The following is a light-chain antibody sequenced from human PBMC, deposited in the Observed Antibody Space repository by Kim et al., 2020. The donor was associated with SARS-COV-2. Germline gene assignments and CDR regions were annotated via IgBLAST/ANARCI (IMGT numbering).Light chain of an antibody. CDR1: TGAVTSAHY. CDR2: ATS. V-gene: IGLV7-46*01. Sequence: PGGTVTLTCGSSTGAVTSAHYPYWFQQKPGQAPRTLVYATSNKDSWTPARFSGSLLGGKAALTLSGAQPEDEADYYCFLSYSGVVIFGGGTQLTVL. J-gene: IGLJ2*01. CDR3: FLSYSGVVI.